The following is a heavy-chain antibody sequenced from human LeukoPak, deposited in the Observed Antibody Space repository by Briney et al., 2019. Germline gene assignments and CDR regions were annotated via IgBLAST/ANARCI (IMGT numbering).Heavy chain of an antibody. CDR3: AREIYYDSSGYYYTQIDY. Sequence: GGSLRLSCAASGFTLSSNWMHWVRQAPGKGLVWVSRINSDGSSTSYADSVKGRFTISRDNAKNTLYLQMNSLRAEDTAVYYCAREIYYDSSGYYYTQIDYWGQGTLVTVSS. D-gene: IGHD3-22*01. V-gene: IGHV3-74*01. CDR1: GFTLSSNW. J-gene: IGHJ4*02. CDR2: INSDGSST.